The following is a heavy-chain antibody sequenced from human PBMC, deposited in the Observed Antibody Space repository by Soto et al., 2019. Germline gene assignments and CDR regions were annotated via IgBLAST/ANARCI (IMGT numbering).Heavy chain of an antibody. CDR1: GGTFSSYA. J-gene: IGHJ5*02. D-gene: IGHD3-22*01. V-gene: IGHV1-69*13. CDR2: IIPIFGTA. CDR3: ARQYYYDSSGYYYGWFDP. Sequence: VASVKVSCKASGGTFSSYAISWVRQAPVQGLEWMGGIIPIFGTANYAQKFQGRVTITADESTSTAYMELSSLRSEDTAVYYCARQYYYDSSGYYYGWFDPWGEGTLVTVSS.